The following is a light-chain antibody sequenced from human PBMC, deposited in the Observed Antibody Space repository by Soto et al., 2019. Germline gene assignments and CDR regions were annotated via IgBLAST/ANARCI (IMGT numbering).Light chain of an antibody. CDR3: ASYTTDSTVI. J-gene: IGLJ1*01. V-gene: IGLV2-14*01. CDR2: NLV. Sequence: QSALTQPASVSGSPGQSITISCAGTSSDVGRYNFVSWYQQHPGKAPKVLIFNLVIRPLGVSNRFSGSKSGNTASLTISGLQAEDEGDYYCASYTTDSTVIFGTGTKLTVL. CDR1: SSDVGRYNF.